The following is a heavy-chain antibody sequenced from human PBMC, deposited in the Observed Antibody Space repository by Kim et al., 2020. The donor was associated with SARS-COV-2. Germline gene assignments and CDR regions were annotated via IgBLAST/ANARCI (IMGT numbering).Heavy chain of an antibody. D-gene: IGHD7-27*01. J-gene: IGHJ4*02. V-gene: IGHV4-59*01. CDR1: GGSISSYY. CDR3: ERMVAPRGYLGPFDY. CDR2: IYYSGST. Sequence: SETLSLTCTVSGGSISSYYWSWIRQPPGKGLEWIGYIYYSGSTNYNHSLKSRVNISVDTSKHQFSLTLSSVTAAHTAVYYCERMVAPRGYLGPFDYWGQGNLVTVSS.